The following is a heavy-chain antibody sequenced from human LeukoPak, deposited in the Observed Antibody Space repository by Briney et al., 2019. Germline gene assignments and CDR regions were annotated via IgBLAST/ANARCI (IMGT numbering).Heavy chain of an antibody. V-gene: IGHV3-43*01. J-gene: IGHJ4*02. D-gene: IGHD3-10*01. CDR1: GFTFSSYT. CDR2: ISWDGGST. CDR3: AKDRYGSGSSDACFDY. Sequence: GGSLRLSCAASGFTFSSYTMHWVRQAPGKGLEWVSLISWDGGSTYYADSVKGRFTISRDNSKNSLYLQMNSLRTEDTALYYCAKDRYGSGSSDACFDYWGQGTLVTVSS.